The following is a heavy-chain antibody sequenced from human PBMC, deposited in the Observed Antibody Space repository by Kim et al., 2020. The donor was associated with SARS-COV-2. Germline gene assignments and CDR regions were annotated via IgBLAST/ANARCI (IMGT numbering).Heavy chain of an antibody. V-gene: IGHV3-23*01. D-gene: IGHD3-10*01. CDR3: AKEVQRITMVRGVRWFDP. J-gene: IGHJ5*02. Sequence: VKGRFTISRDNSKNTLYLQMNSLRAGDTAVYYCAKEVQRITMVRGVRWFDPWGQGTLVTVSS.